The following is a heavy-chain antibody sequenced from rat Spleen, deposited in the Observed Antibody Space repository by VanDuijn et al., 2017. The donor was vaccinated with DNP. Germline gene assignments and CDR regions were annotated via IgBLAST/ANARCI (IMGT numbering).Heavy chain of an antibody. J-gene: IGHJ2*01. D-gene: IGHD1-11*01. CDR2: INKDSSTI. CDR3: AKGPDYGGWSDYFDF. V-gene: IGHV4-2*01. Sequence: EVQLVESGGGPVQPGRSLKLSCVASGFIFSNYWMGWVRQAPVRGLEWIGEINKDSSTITYSPSLKDKFTISRDNDQNTLYLQMSKLGSEDTAIYHCAKGPDYGGWSDYFDFWGQGVMVTVSS. CDR1: GFIFSNYW.